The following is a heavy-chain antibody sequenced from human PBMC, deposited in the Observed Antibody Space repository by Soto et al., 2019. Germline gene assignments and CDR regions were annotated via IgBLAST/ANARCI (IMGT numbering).Heavy chain of an antibody. J-gene: IGHJ4*02. CDR3: AKDRGNRYSGSYYDY. CDR2: ISGSGGST. CDR1: GFTFSSYA. V-gene: IGHV3-23*01. D-gene: IGHD1-26*01. Sequence: GSLRLSCAASGFTFSSYAMSWVRQAPGKGLEWVSAISGSGGSTYYADSVKGRFTISRDNSKNTLYLQMNSLRAEDTAVYYCAKDRGNRYSGSYYDYWGQGTLVTVSS.